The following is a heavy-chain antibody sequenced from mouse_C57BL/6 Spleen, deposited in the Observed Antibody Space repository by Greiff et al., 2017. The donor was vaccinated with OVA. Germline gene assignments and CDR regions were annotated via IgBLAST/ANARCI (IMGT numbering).Heavy chain of an antibody. CDR2: IYPSDSET. J-gene: IGHJ2*01. D-gene: IGHD1-1*01. CDR3: ARDYCGTGDY. CDR1: GYTFTSYW. Sequence: QVQLQQPGAELVRPGSSVKLSCKASGYTFTSYWMDWVKQRPGQGLEWIGNIYPSDSETHYNHKFKDKATLTVDTSSSTAYMQLSSLTSEDSAIYYCARDYCGTGDYWGQGTTLTVSS. V-gene: IGHV1-61*01.